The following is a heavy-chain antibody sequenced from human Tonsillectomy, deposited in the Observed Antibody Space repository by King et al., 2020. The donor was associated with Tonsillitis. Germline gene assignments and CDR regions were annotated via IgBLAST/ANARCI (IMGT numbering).Heavy chain of an antibody. CDR3: TPDLGYDYVWESYRYDYYYGMDV. CDR2: IKSETEGGTT. J-gene: IGHJ6*02. Sequence: VQLVESGGGLVKPGGSLRLSCAASGFNFSDALMSWVRQAPGKGLEWVGRIKSETEGGTTDYAAPVKGRFTISRDDSKNTLYLQVSSLKNEDTSVYYCTPDLGYDYVWESYRYDYYYGMDVWGQGITVTVSS. D-gene: IGHD3-16*02. V-gene: IGHV3-15*01. CDR1: GFNFSDAL.